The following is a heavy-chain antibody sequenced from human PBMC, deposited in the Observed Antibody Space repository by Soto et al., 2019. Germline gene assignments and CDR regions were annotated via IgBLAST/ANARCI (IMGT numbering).Heavy chain of an antibody. D-gene: IGHD3-22*01. CDR3: ARGRSSGYYLYYYYGMDV. Sequence: SETLSLTCAVYGGSFSGYYWSWIRQPPGKGLEWIGEINHSGSTNYNPSLKSRVTISVDTSKTQFSLKLSSVTAADTAVYYCARGRSSGYYLYYYYGMDVWGQGTTVTVSS. J-gene: IGHJ6*02. CDR1: GGSFSGYY. CDR2: INHSGST. V-gene: IGHV4-34*01.